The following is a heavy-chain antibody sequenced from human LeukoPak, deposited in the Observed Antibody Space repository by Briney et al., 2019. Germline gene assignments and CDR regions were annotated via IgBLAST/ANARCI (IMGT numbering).Heavy chain of an antibody. CDR2: ISGDGGRT. V-gene: IGHV3-43*02. CDR3: AKDLTSVYDAFNI. CDR1: GFTFDEFA. J-gene: IGHJ3*02. D-gene: IGHD5/OR15-5a*01. Sequence: QAGGSLRLSCAASGFTFDEFAIHWVRQSPGKGLEWVSLISGDGGRTYYADSVKGRFTISRDNSKKSLYLQMNSLRSEDTALYFCAKDLTSVYDAFNIWGQGTTVTVSS.